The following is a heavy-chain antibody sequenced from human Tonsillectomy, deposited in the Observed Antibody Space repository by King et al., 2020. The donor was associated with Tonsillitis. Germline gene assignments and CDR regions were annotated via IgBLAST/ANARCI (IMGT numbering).Heavy chain of an antibody. CDR2: IIPIFGTA. V-gene: IGHV1-69*01. CDR1: GVTFSSYA. CDR3: ARAPPPRQAEDSSGYFGY. D-gene: IGHD3-22*01. J-gene: IGHJ4*02. Sequence: QLVQSGAEVKKPGSSVKVSCKASGVTFSSYAISWVRQAPGQGLEWMGGIIPIFGTANYAQKFQGRVTITADESTSTAYMELSSLRSEDTAVYYCARAPPPRQAEDSSGYFGYWGQGTLVTVSS.